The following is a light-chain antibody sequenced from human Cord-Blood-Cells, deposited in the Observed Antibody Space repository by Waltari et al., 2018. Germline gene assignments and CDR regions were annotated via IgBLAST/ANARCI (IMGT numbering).Light chain of an antibody. V-gene: IGKV1-39*01. CDR3: QQSYSTPIT. Sequence: DIQMTQSPSSLSASVGDRDTITCRASQRISSYLNWYQQKPGKAPKLLIYAASSLQSGVPSRFSGSGSGTDFTLTSSSLQPEDFATYYCQQSYSTPITFGQGTRLEIK. CDR2: AAS. CDR1: QRISSY. J-gene: IGKJ5*01.